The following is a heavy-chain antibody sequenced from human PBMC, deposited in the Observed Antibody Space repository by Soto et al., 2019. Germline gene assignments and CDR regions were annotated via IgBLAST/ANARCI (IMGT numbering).Heavy chain of an antibody. CDR2: INAGNGNT. Sequence: ASVKVSCKASGYTFTSYAMHWVRQAPGQRLEWMGWINAGNGNTKYSQKFQGRVTITRDKSTSTAYMELSSLRSEDTAVYYCARGSGGYCSSTSCVRMDVWGKGTTVTVSS. CDR1: GYTFTSYA. D-gene: IGHD2-2*01. CDR3: ARGSGGYCSSTSCVRMDV. V-gene: IGHV1-3*01. J-gene: IGHJ6*03.